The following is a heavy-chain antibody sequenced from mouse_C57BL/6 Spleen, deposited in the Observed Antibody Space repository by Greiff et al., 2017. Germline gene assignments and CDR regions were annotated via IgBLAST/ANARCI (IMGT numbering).Heavy chain of an antibody. J-gene: IGHJ1*03. Sequence: EVHLVESEGGLVQPGSSMKLSCTASGFTFSDYYMAWVRQVPEKGLEWVANINYDGSSTYYLDSLKSRFIISRDNAKNILYLQMSSLKSEDTATYYCARRAPGNWYFDVWGTGTTVTVSS. CDR2: INYDGSST. V-gene: IGHV5-16*01. CDR1: GFTFSDYY. D-gene: IGHD3-3*01. CDR3: ARRAPGNWYFDV.